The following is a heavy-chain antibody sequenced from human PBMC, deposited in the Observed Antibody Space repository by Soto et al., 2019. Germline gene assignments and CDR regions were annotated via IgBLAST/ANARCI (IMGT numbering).Heavy chain of an antibody. CDR1: GFTFSTND. V-gene: IGHV3-13*01. Sequence: PGGSLRLSCAASGFTFSTNDMHWVRQATGKGLEWVSGIGTAGDTHYAGSVKGRFIISRENAKNSLYLQMNSLRAEDTAVYYCARDSSSSSSLWYYYYMDVWGKGTTVTVSS. CDR2: IGTAGDT. CDR3: ARDSSSSSSLWYYYYMDV. D-gene: IGHD6-6*01. J-gene: IGHJ6*03.